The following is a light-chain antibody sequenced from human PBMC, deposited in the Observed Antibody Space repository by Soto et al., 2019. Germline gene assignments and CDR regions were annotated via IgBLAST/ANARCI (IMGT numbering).Light chain of an antibody. CDR1: QSVSSY. J-gene: IGKJ3*01. V-gene: IGKV3-11*01. Sequence: EIVLTQSPATLSLSPGERATLSCRASQSVSSYLAWYQQQPGQAPRLLIYEASNKATGIPARFSGSGSGTDFTLTISSLEPEDFAVYYCQQRSNWLFTFGPGTKVDIK. CDR3: QQRSNWLFT. CDR2: EAS.